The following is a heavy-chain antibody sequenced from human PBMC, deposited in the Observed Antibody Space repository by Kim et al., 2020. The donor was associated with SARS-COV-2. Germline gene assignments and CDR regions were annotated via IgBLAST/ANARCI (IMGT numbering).Heavy chain of an antibody. Sequence: SETLSLTCTVSGGSVSSGSYYWSWIRQPPGKGLEWIGYIYYSGSTNYNPSLKSRVTISVDTSKNQFSLKLSSVTAADTAVYYCARESLQGVVVPAAIPVDYYYYGMDVWGQGTTVTVSS. CDR3: ARESLQGVVVPAAIPVDYYYYGMDV. CDR2: IYYSGST. J-gene: IGHJ6*02. CDR1: GGSVSSGSYY. V-gene: IGHV4-61*01. D-gene: IGHD2-2*02.